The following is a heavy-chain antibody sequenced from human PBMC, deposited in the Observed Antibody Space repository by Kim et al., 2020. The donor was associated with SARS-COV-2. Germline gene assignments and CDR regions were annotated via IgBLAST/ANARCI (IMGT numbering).Heavy chain of an antibody. CDR2: IYYSGST. J-gene: IGHJ3*02. CDR1: GGSISSSSYY. D-gene: IGHD3-10*01. Sequence: SETLSLTCTVSGGSISSSSYYWGWIRQPPGKGLEWIGSIYYSGSTYYNPSLKSRVTISVDTSKNQFSLKLSSVTAADTAVYYCARPTGVRGVILQDAFDIWGQGTMVTVSS. CDR3: ARPTGVRGVILQDAFDI. V-gene: IGHV4-39*01.